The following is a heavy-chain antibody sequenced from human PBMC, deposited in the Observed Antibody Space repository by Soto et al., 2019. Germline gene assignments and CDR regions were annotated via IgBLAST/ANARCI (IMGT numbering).Heavy chain of an antibody. CDR1: GYTFTSYD. CDR2: MNPNSGNT. CDR3: ARGWNDYVWGSYRYPLNYYYYYGMDV. D-gene: IGHD3-16*02. V-gene: IGHV1-8*01. J-gene: IGHJ6*02. Sequence: ASVKVSCKASGYTFTSYDINWVRQATGQGLEWMGWMNPNSGNTGYAQKFQGRVTMTRNTSISTAYMELSSLRSEDTAMYYCARGWNDYVWGSYRYPLNYYYYYGMDVWGQGTTVTVSS.